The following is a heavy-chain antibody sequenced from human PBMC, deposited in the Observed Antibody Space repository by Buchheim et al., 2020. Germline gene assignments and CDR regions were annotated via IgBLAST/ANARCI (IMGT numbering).Heavy chain of an antibody. CDR2: IYIDGTT. Sequence: EMQLVESGGGCVQPGESLRLSCAASGFTVSGNYMSWVRQAPGKGLEWVSLIYIDGTTHYGDSVKGRFTFSRDESRNTVFLQMNSLRPEDTGLYYCATGLYYYGSGADFWGQGTL. D-gene: IGHD3-10*01. V-gene: IGHV3-66*02. J-gene: IGHJ4*02. CDR1: GFTVSGNY. CDR3: ATGLYYYGSGADF.